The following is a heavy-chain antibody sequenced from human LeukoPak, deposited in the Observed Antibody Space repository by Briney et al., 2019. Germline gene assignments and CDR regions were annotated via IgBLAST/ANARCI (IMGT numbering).Heavy chain of an antibody. Sequence: SETLSLTCTVSGYSISSGYYWGWIRQPPGKGLEWIGSIYHSGSTYYNPSLKSRVTISVDTSKNQFSLKLSSVTAADTAVYYCARVVGTVTTAFDYWGQGTLVTVSS. D-gene: IGHD4-17*01. J-gene: IGHJ4*02. V-gene: IGHV4-38-2*02. CDR2: IYHSGST. CDR3: ARVVGTVTTAFDY. CDR1: GYSISSGYY.